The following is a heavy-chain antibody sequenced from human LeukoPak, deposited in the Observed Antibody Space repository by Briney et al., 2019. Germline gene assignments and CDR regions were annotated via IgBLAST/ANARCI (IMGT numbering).Heavy chain of an antibody. D-gene: IGHD6-19*01. J-gene: IGHJ4*02. CDR3: VKDGGDSGWYYHFDY. Sequence: GGSLRLSCSASGFTFRTYAMHWVRQAPGKGLEYVSGINNNGGNTNYVDSVKGRFTIFRDNSKNTLYLQMSSLRAEDTAVYYCVKDGGDSGWYYHFDYWGQGTLVTVSS. V-gene: IGHV3-64D*06. CDR2: INNNGGNT. CDR1: GFTFRTYA.